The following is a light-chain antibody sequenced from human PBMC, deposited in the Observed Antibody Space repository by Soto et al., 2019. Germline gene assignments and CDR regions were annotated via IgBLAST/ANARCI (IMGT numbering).Light chain of an antibody. CDR3: QQYNGYSRT. CDR2: DVS. Sequence: DIQMTQSPSTLSASVGDRVTITCRASQSIGDSLAWYQQKPGKAPYXLISDVSSLERGVPSRFSGSGSGTECTLTISSMQPDDVSTFYCQQYNGYSRTFGQGTKVDIK. J-gene: IGKJ1*01. CDR1: QSIGDS. V-gene: IGKV1-5*01.